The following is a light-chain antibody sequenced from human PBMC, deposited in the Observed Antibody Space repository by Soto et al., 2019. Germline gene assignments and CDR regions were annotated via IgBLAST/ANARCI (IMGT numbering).Light chain of an antibody. V-gene: IGKV1-5*03. CDR1: QSISSW. J-gene: IGKJ3*01. CDR3: QQSFT. Sequence: DIQMTQSPSTLSASVGDRVTITCRASQSISSWLAWYQQKPGKAPKLLIYKASSLESGGPSRFSGSGSGTDFTLTISSLQPDDFATYYCQQSFTFGPGTKVDIK. CDR2: KAS.